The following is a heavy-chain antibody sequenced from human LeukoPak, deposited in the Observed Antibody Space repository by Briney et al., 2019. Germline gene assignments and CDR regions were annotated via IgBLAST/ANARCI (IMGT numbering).Heavy chain of an antibody. V-gene: IGHV3-23*01. CDR1: GFTFSSYA. Sequence: GGSLRLSCAASGFTFSSYAMSWVRQAPGKGLEWVSAISGSGDTTYYADSVKGRFTISRDNSKNTLYLQMNSLKAEDTAVYYCIWMNTVNMLGFWGQGTLVTVSS. J-gene: IGHJ4*02. D-gene: IGHD2/OR15-2a*01. CDR2: ISGSGDTT. CDR3: IWMNTVNMLGF.